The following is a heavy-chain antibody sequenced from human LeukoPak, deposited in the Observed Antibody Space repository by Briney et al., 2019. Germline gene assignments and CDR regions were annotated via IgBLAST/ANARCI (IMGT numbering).Heavy chain of an antibody. Sequence: GASVKVSCKASGYTFTSYDINWVRQATGQWLEWMGWMNPNSGNTGYAQKFQGRVTMTRNTSISTAYMELSSLRSEDTAVYYCARAARYCSGGSCYFRYYMDVWGKGTTVTVSS. V-gene: IGHV1-8*01. J-gene: IGHJ6*03. D-gene: IGHD2-15*01. CDR3: ARAARYCSGGSCYFRYYMDV. CDR2: MNPNSGNT. CDR1: GYTFTSYD.